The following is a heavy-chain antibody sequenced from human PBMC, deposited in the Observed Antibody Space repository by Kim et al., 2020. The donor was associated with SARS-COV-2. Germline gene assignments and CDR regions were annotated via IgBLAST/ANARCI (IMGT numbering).Heavy chain of an antibody. CDR3: ARHHDSRGYSDY. J-gene: IGHJ4*02. CDR2: IYPGDSDT. Sequence: GESLKISCKASRYSFTNYWIGWVRQMPGKGLEWMGIIYPGDSDTRYSPSFQGQVTISADKSISTAFLQWSSLKASDTAMYYCARHHDSRGYSDYWGQGTLVTVSS. D-gene: IGHD3-22*01. CDR1: RYSFTNYW. V-gene: IGHV5-51*01.